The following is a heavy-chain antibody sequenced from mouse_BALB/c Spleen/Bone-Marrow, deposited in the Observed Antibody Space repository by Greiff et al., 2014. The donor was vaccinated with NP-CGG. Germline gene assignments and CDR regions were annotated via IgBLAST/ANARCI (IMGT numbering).Heavy chain of an antibody. V-gene: IGHV1S81*02. CDR2: INPSNGGT. CDR1: GYTFTSFY. Sequence: QVQLQQSGAELVKPGASVKLSCKASGYTFTSFYMYWVKQRPGQGLVWIGDINPSNGGTNFNEKFRKKATLTVDTSSSTAYMEFSSLTSEDSAVYYCTRRSLLSDYYALDYWGQGTSVTVSS. D-gene: IGHD6-1*01. CDR3: TRRSLLSDYYALDY. J-gene: IGHJ4*01.